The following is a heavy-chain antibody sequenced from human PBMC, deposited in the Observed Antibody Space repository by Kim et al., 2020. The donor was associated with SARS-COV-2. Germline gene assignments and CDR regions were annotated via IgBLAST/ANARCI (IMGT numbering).Heavy chain of an antibody. D-gene: IGHD2-2*01. CDR3: ARGGSYCSSTSCYRTLRGIFDY. CDR2: ISAYNGNT. CDR1: GYTFTSYG. V-gene: IGHV1-18*01. J-gene: IGHJ4*02. Sequence: ASVKVSCKASGYTFTSYGISWVRQAPGQGLEWMGWISAYNGNTNYAQKLQGRVTMTTDTSTSTAYMELRSLRSDDTAVYYCARGGSYCSSTSCYRTLRGIFDYWGQGTLVTVSS.